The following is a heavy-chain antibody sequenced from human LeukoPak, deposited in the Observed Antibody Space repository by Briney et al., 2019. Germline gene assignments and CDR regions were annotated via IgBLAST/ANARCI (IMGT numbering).Heavy chain of an antibody. CDR3: AKGWDHREYYFDY. V-gene: IGHV3-9*01. J-gene: IGHJ4*02. Sequence: GRSLRLSCAASGFTFDDYAMHWVRQAPGKGLEWVSGISWNSGSIGYADSAKGRFTISRDNAKNSLYLQMNSLRAEDTALYYCAKGWDHREYYFDYWGQGTLVTVSS. CDR1: GFTFDDYA. D-gene: IGHD3-10*01. CDR2: ISWNSGSI.